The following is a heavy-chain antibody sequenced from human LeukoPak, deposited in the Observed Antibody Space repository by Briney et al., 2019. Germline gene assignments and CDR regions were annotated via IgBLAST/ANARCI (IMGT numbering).Heavy chain of an antibody. CDR3: ARRAGLRAFFFDY. Sequence: PSETLSLTCTVSGDSISSSSYYWGWIRQPPGKGLEWIGSIPYSGSTYYNPSLKSRVTISVDTSKNQFSLKLSSVTAADTAVYYCARRAGLRAFFFDYWGQGTLVTVSS. D-gene: IGHD6-19*01. J-gene: IGHJ4*02. CDR1: GDSISSSSYY. V-gene: IGHV4-39*07. CDR2: IPYSGST.